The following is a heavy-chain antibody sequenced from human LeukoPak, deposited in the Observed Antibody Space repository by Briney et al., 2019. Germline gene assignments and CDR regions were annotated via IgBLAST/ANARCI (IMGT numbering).Heavy chain of an antibody. D-gene: IGHD3-9*01. J-gene: IGHJ4*01. V-gene: IGHV3-23*01. CDR3: AKGDSYYDLLTCFDF. Sequence: GGSLRLSCAASGFAFNNYAMHWVRQTPGKGLELVSTVNADGTITYYADSVKGRFTVSRDNPQNTLYLQMNSLRAEDAAVYYCAKGDSYYDLLTCFDFWGHGTLVTVSS. CDR2: VNADGTIT. CDR1: GFAFNNYA.